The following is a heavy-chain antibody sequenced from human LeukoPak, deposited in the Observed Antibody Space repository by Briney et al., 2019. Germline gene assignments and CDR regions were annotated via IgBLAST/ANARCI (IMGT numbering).Heavy chain of an antibody. CDR1: GYSFTSYW. D-gene: IGHD2-21*02. J-gene: IGHJ3*02. Sequence: GESLKISCKGSGYSFTSYWIGWVRQMPGKGLEWMGSIYPGDSDTRYSPSFQGQVTISADKSISTAYLQWSSLKASDTAMYYCARLTYCGGDCYSGAFDIWGQGTMVTVSS. V-gene: IGHV5-51*01. CDR2: IYPGDSDT. CDR3: ARLTYCGGDCYSGAFDI.